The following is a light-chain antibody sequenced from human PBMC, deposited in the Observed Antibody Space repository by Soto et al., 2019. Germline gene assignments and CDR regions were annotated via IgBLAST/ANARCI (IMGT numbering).Light chain of an antibody. CDR1: SSDIGRYNL. Sequence: QSALTQPASVSGSPGQSITISCTGTSSDIGRYNLVSWYQQHPGKAPKLMIYEDIERPSGVSNRFSGSKSGNTASLTISGLQTEDEADYSCCSYAGGASVVFGGGTKVTV. CDR3: CSYAGGASVV. V-gene: IGLV2-23*01. CDR2: EDI. J-gene: IGLJ2*01.